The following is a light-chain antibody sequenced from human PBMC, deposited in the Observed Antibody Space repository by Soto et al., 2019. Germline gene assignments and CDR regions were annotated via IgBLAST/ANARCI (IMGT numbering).Light chain of an antibody. J-gene: IGKJ1*01. Sequence: DSVKKKYPLSLPVTPGEPASISCRSSQSLLHSNGYNYLDWYLQKPGQSPQLLIYLGSHRASGVPDRFSGSASGTDFTLKITRVEAEDVGVYYCMQALQTPWTFGQGTKVDIK. CDR1: QSLLHSNGYNY. CDR2: LGS. CDR3: MQALQTPWT. V-gene: IGKV2-28*01.